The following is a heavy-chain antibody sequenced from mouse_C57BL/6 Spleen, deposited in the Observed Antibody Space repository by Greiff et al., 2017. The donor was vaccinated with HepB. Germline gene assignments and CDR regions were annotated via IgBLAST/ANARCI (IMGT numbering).Heavy chain of an antibody. CDR3: AYQAWFAY. Sequence: EVKLMESGGGLVKPGGSLKLSCAASGFTFSDYGMHWVRQAPEKGLEWVAYISSGSSTIYYADTVKGRFTISRDNAKNTLFLQMTSLRSEDTAMYYCAYQAWFAYWGQGTLVTVSA. CDR1: GFTFSDYG. CDR2: ISSGSSTI. J-gene: IGHJ3*01. V-gene: IGHV5-17*01.